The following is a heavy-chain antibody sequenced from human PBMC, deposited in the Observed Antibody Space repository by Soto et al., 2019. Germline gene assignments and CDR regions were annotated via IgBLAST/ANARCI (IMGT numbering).Heavy chain of an antibody. CDR3: ASYEGLCGSGSYYKHDAFDI. J-gene: IGHJ3*02. CDR1: GFTFSSYG. Sequence: QVQLVESGGGVVQHGRSLRLSCAASGFTFSSYGMHWVRQAPGKGLEWVAVIWYDGSNKYYADSVKGRFTISRDNSKNTRYLQMNSLRAEDTAVYYCASYEGLCGSGSYYKHDAFDIWGQGTMVTVSS. CDR2: IWYDGSNK. V-gene: IGHV3-33*01. D-gene: IGHD3-10*01.